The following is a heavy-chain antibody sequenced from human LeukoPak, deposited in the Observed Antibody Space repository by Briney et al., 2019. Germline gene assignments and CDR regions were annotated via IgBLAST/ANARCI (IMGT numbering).Heavy chain of an antibody. J-gene: IGHJ3*02. D-gene: IGHD3-3*01. V-gene: IGHV3-53*01. CDR2: IYSGGST. Sequence: GGSLRLSCAASGFTVSSNYMSWVRQAPGKGLEWVSVIYSGGSTYYAESVKGRFTISRDNSKNTLYLQMNSLRAEDTAVYYCARGSGLAAFDIWGQGTMVTVSS. CDR3: ARGSGLAAFDI. CDR1: GFTVSSNY.